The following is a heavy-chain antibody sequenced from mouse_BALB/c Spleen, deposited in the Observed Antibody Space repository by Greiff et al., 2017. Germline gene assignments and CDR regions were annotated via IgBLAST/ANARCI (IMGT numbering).Heavy chain of an antibody. J-gene: IGHJ4*01. CDR3: ARGNIYYYGSYYAMDY. Sequence: VQLQQSGPGLVAPSQSLSITCTVSGFSLTGYGVNWVRQPPGKGLEWLGMIWGDGSTDYNSALKSRLSISKDNSKSQVFLKMNSLQTDDTARYYCARGNIYYYGSYYAMDYWGQGTSVTVSS. D-gene: IGHD1-1*01. CDR2: IWGDGST. CDR1: GFSLTGYG. V-gene: IGHV2-6-7*01.